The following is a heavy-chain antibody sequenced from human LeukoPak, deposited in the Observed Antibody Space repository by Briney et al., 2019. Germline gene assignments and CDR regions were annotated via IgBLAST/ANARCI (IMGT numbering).Heavy chain of an antibody. CDR2: ISSSSSYI. CDR1: GFTVSSNS. J-gene: IGHJ6*03. D-gene: IGHD3-10*01. CDR3: ARAYYYGSGSYYDLTYYYMDV. Sequence: PGGSLRLSCTVSGFTVSSNSMSWVRQAPGKGLEWVSSISSSSSYIYYADSVKGRFTISRDNAKNSLYLQMNSLRAEDTAVYYCARAYYYGSGSYYDLTYYYMDVWGKGTTVTVSS. V-gene: IGHV3-21*01.